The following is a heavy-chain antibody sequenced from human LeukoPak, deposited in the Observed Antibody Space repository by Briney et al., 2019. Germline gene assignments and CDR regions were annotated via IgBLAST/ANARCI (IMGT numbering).Heavy chain of an antibody. D-gene: IGHD6-13*01. V-gene: IGHV4-59*01. CDR3: TAAGIGAFDI. J-gene: IGHJ3*02. CDR2: IYYSGSN. Sequence: SETLSLTCTVSGGSISSYYWSWIRQPPGKGLEWSGHIYYSGSNNYNTSLKSRVTISVDTSKNQFSLKLRSVTAADTAVYYCTAAGIGAFDIWGQGTMVTVSS. CDR1: GGSISSYY.